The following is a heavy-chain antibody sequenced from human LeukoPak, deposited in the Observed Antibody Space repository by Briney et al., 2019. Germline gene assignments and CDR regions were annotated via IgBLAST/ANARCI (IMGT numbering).Heavy chain of an antibody. Sequence: GGSLRLSCAASGFTFSSYWMHWVRQAPGKGLVWVSRINSDGSSTSYADSVKGRFTISRDNAKNTLYLQMNSLRAEDTAVYYCARVISENIVVVTAIFDYWGQGTLVTVSP. CDR3: ARVISENIVVVTAIFDY. V-gene: IGHV3-74*01. CDR1: GFTFSSYW. J-gene: IGHJ4*02. D-gene: IGHD2-21*02. CDR2: INSDGSST.